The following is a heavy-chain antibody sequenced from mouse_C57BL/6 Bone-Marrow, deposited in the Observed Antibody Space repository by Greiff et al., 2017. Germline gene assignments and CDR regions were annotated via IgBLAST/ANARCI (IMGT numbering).Heavy chain of an antibody. Sequence: VKLLESGAELVRPGTSVKMSCKASGYTFTNYWIGWAKQRPGHGLEWIGDIYPGGGYTNYNEKFKGKATLTADKSSSTAYMQFSSLTSEDSAIYYCSRHGNYSAWFAYWGQGNLVTVSA. V-gene: IGHV1-63*01. CDR1: GYTFTNYW. D-gene: IGHD2-1*01. J-gene: IGHJ3*01. CDR3: SRHGNYSAWFAY. CDR2: IYPGGGYT.